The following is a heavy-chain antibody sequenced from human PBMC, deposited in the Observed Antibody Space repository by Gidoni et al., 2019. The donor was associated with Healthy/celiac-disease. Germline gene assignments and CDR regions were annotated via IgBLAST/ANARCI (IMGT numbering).Heavy chain of an antibody. CDR1: GFTFGSYA. CDR2: SSGSGGST. J-gene: IGHJ3*02. Sequence: EVQLLESGGGLVQPGGSLRLSCAASGFTFGSYAMSWVRQAPGKGLEWVSASSGSGGSTYYADSVKGRFTISRDNSKNTLYLQMNSLRAEDTAVYYCAKVTTSGWSRGAFDIWGQGTMVTVSS. V-gene: IGHV3-23*01. D-gene: IGHD6-19*01. CDR3: AKVTTSGWSRGAFDI.